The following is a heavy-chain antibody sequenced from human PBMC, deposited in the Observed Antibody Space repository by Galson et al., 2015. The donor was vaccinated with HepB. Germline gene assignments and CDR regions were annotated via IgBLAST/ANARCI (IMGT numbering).Heavy chain of an antibody. D-gene: IGHD6-25*01. CDR1: GFTFSSYS. V-gene: IGHV3-21*01. Sequence: SLRLSCAASGFTFSSYSMNWVRQAPGKGLEWVSSISSSSSYIYYADSVKGRFTISRDNAKNSLYLQMNSLRAEDTAVYYCARWAISAGVDIWGQGTMVTVSS. CDR3: ARWAISAGVDI. J-gene: IGHJ3*02. CDR2: ISSSSSYI.